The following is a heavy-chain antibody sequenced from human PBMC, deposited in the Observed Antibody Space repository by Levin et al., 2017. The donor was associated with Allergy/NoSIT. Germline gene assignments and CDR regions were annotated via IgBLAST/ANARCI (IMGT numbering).Heavy chain of an antibody. CDR2: IYYSGTT. D-gene: IGHD5-18*01. CDR1: GGSIKSGGYY. Sequence: SETLSLTCTVSGGSIKSGGYYWSWIRQHPGKGLEWVGYIYYSGTTYYNPSLEGRVKISIDTSNNQFSLSLSSVTAADTALYYCARDFGYSYNLREAFDVWGQGTMVTVSS. CDR3: ARDFGYSYNLREAFDV. J-gene: IGHJ3*01. V-gene: IGHV4-31*03.